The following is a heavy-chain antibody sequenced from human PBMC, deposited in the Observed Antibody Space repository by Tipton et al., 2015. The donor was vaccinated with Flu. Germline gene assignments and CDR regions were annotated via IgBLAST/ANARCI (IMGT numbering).Heavy chain of an antibody. CDR1: GGSLSSYY. D-gene: IGHD3-10*01. Sequence: PGLVKPSETLSLTCTVSGGSLSSYYWSWIRQPAGKGLEWIGRMYTSGSTNYNPSLKSRLTMSVDASKQQFSLKLSSVTAADTAVYYCARGSGSGTFMIFDLWGQGTLVTVSS. J-gene: IGHJ4*02. V-gene: IGHV4-4*07. CDR2: MYTSGST. CDR3: ARGSGSGTFMIFDL.